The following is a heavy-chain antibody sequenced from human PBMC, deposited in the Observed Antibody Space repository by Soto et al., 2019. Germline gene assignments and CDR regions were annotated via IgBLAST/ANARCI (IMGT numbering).Heavy chain of an antibody. D-gene: IGHD6-6*01. J-gene: IGHJ6*02. CDR3: AKDIEYKGQYGMDV. CDR1: GFTFSSYG. Sequence: GGSLRLSCAASGFTFSSYGMHWVRQAPGKGLEWVAVISYDGSNKYYADSVKGRFTISRDNSKNTLYLQMNSLRAEDTAVYYCAKDIEYKGQYGMDVWGQGTTVTVSS. CDR2: ISYDGSNK. V-gene: IGHV3-30*18.